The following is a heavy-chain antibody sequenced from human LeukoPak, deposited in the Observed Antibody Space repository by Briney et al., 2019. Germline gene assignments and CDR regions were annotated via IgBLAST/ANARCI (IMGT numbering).Heavy chain of an antibody. V-gene: IGHV3-30*18. J-gene: IGHJ4*02. Sequence: GGSLRLSCAASGFTFSSYGMHWVRQAPGKGLDWVAVISYDGSNKDYADSVKGRLTISRDNSKNTLYLQMNSLRPEDTAVYYCAKAAVATIYGGFDYWGQGTLVTVSS. D-gene: IGHD5-12*01. CDR1: GFTFSSYG. CDR2: ISYDGSNK. CDR3: AKAAVATIYGGFDY.